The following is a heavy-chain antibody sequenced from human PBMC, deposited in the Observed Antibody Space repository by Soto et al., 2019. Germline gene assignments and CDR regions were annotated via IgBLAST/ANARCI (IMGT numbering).Heavy chain of an antibody. Sequence: EVQLVESGGGLVQPGRSLRLSCAASGFTFDDYAMHWVRQAPGKGLEWVSGTSWNSGSIGYADSVKGRFTISRDNAKNSLYLQMNSLRAEDTALYFCAKESYYYYYMDVWVKGTTVPVSS. CDR3: AKESYYYYYMDV. V-gene: IGHV3-9*01. CDR1: GFTFDDYA. J-gene: IGHJ6*03. CDR2: TSWNSGSI.